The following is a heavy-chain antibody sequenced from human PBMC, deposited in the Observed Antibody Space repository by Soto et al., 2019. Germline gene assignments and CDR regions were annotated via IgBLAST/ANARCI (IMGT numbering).Heavy chain of an antibody. V-gene: IGHV4-59*01. D-gene: IGHD6-6*01. CDR2: IYYSGST. J-gene: IGHJ6*02. CDR3: ARVGGYSSSHASDYYYYYGMDV. CDR1: GGSISSYY. Sequence: PSETLSLTCTVSGGSISSYYWSWIRQPPGKGLEWIGYIYYSGSTNYNPPLKSRVTISVDTSKNQFSLKLSSVTAADTAVYYCARVGGYSSSHASDYYYYYGMDVWGQGTTVTVSS.